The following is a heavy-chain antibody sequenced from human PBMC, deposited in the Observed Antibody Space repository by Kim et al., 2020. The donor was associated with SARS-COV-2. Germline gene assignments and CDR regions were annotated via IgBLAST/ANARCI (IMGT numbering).Heavy chain of an antibody. V-gene: IGHV3-7*01. J-gene: IGHJ4*02. CDR2: IKQDGSEK. Sequence: GGSLRLSCAASGFIFSSYWMSWVRQAPGKGLEWVANIKQDGSEKNYVDSVKGRFTISRDNAKNSLYLQMNSLSAEDTAVYYCARYHGGTDLSWGWGQGTLVTVSS. CDR1: GFIFSSYW. CDR3: ARYHGGTDLSWG. D-gene: IGHD3-16*01.